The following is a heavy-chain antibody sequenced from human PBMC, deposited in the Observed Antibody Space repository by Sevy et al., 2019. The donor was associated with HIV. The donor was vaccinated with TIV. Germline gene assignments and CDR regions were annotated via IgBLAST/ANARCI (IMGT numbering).Heavy chain of an antibody. CDR2: ISSSGSTI. CDR3: AREGTQLWVPAGYGDQGMDV. Sequence: GGSLRLSCAASGFTFSDYYMSWIRQAPGKGLEWVSYISSSGSTIYYADSVKGRFTISRDNAKNSLYLQMNSLRAEDTAVYYSAREGTQLWVPAGYGDQGMDVWGQGTTVTVSS. D-gene: IGHD5-18*01. J-gene: IGHJ6*02. V-gene: IGHV3-11*01. CDR1: GFTFSDYY.